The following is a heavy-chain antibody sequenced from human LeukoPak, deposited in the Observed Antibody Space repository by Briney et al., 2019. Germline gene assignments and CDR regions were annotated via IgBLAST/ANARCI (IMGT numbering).Heavy chain of an antibody. CDR3: ARDADSMYYYDSSGQYDY. D-gene: IGHD3-22*01. V-gene: IGHV1-18*01. CDR2: ISAYNGNT. J-gene: IGHJ4*02. CDR1: GYTFTSYG. Sequence: GASVKVSCKASGYTFTSYGISWVRQAPGQGLEWMGWISAYNGNTNYAQKLQGRVTMTTDTSTSTAYMELRSLRSDDTAVYYCARDADSMYYYDSSGQYDYWGQGTLVTVSS.